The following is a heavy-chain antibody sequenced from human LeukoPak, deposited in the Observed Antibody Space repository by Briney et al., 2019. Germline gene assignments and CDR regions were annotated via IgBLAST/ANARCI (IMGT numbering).Heavy chain of an antibody. V-gene: IGHV1-69*01. D-gene: IGHD5-18*01. Sequence: SVKVSCKASGGTFSSYAISWVRQALGQGLEWMGGIIPIFGTANYAQKFQGRVTITADESTSTAYMELSSLRSEDTAVYYCAREVGTAMALPNWPYFDYWGQGTLVTVSS. J-gene: IGHJ4*02. CDR1: GGTFSSYA. CDR2: IIPIFGTA. CDR3: AREVGTAMALPNWPYFDY.